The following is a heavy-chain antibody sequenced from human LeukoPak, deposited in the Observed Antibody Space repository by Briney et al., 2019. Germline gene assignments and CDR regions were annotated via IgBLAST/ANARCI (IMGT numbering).Heavy chain of an antibody. D-gene: IGHD2-15*01. CDR3: NRWHISGVSYSNV. Sequence: GGSLRLSCTASGFTFGEYSMNWVRQAPGKGLEWVGFIRKQDGTTEYAASVRGRFTISRDESKRIAYLQMNSLKTEDTAVYHCNRWHISGVSYSNVRGQGTLVTVSS. V-gene: IGHV3-49*04. CDR1: GFTFGEYS. CDR2: IRKQDGTT. J-gene: IGHJ4*02.